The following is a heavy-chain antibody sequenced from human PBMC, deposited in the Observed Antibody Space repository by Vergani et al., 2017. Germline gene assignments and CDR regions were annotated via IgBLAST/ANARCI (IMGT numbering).Heavy chain of an antibody. D-gene: IGHD2-15*01. Sequence: QLQLQESGPGLVKPSETLSLTCTVSGGSISSSSYYWGWIRQPPGKGLEWIGSIYYSGSTYYNPSLKSRVTISVDTSKNQFSLKLSSVTAADTAVYYCARHLRPEYCSGGSCDGERYYYYYYYMDVWGKGTTVTVSS. V-gene: IGHV4-39*01. CDR2: IYYSGST. J-gene: IGHJ6*03. CDR3: ARHLRPEYCSGGSCDGERYYYYYYYMDV. CDR1: GGSISSSSYY.